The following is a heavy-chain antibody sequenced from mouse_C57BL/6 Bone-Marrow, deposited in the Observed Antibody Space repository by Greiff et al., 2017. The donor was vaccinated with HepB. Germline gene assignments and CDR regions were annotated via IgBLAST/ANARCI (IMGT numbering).Heavy chain of an antibody. Sequence: EVMLVESGPGLAKPSQTLSLTCSVTGYSITSDYWNWIRNIPGKKLEYMGYISYSGSNYYNPSLKSRNSITRDTSKNQYYLPLNSVTTEDTATYYCARLRLNRLLRSWYFDVWGSGTTVTVTS. CDR3: ARLRLNRLLRSWYFDV. J-gene: IGHJ1*01. V-gene: IGHV3-8*01. CDR2: ISYSGSN. D-gene: IGHD1-1*01. CDR1: GYSITSDY.